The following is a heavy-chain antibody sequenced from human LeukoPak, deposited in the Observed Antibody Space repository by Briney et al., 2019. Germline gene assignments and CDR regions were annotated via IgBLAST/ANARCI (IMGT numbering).Heavy chain of an antibody. CDR1: GGSISNYY. V-gene: IGHV4-59*01. CDR2: IYYSRST. J-gene: IGHJ4*02. D-gene: IGHD2-15*01. CDR3: ARVSRCSGGSCYYFDY. Sequence: SETLSLTCTVSGGSISNYYWSWIRQPPGKGLEWIGYIYYSRSTNYNPSLKSRVTISVDTSKNQFSLKLSSVTAADTAVYYCARVSRCSGGSCYYFDYWGQGTLVTVSS.